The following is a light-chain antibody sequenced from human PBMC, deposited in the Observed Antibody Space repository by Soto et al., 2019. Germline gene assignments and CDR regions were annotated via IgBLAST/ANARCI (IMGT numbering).Light chain of an antibody. CDR3: QQYKSYTWT. CDR1: QSISSW. J-gene: IGKJ1*01. Sequence: DIQMTQSPSTLSASVGDRVTITCRASQSISSWLAWYQQKPGKAPKLLIYDASSLESGVPSRFSGSGPGTEFTLTITSLQPDDYATYYCQQYKSYTWTFGKGTK. CDR2: DAS. V-gene: IGKV1-5*01.